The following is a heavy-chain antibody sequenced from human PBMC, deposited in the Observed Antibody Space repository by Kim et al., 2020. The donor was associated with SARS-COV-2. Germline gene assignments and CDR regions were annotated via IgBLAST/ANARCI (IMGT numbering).Heavy chain of an antibody. V-gene: IGHV3-33*01. CDR2: K. D-gene: IGHD2-8*01. J-gene: IGHJ4*02. Sequence: KYYGESVKGRLATSRDDSKNTVYLQANSLRAEDTAVYFCARNADALGFVYWGQGTLVTVSS. CDR3: ARNADALGFVY.